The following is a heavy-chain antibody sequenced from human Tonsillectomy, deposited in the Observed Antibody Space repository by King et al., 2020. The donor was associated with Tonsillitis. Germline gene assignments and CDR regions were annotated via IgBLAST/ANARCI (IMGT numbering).Heavy chain of an antibody. CDR3: ALGRVGGAC. CDR1: GGSLNSYY. Sequence: LQLQESGPGLVKPSETLSLTCTGSGGSLNSYYWSWVREPPVSGLEWIVYDYYSGSNNYTPSLNSRVTISVDTSKNQFSLELSSVTAAETAVYYCALGRVGGACWGRGTLVTVSS. D-gene: IGHD1-26*01. V-gene: IGHV4-59*01. CDR2: DYYSGSN. J-gene: IGHJ4*02.